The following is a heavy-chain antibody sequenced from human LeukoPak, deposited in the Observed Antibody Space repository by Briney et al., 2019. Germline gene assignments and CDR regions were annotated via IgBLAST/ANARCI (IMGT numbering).Heavy chain of an antibody. CDR2: IIPIFGTA. Sequence: SVKVSCKASGYTFTSYDINWVRQATGQGLEWMGGIIPIFGTANYAQKFQGRVTITADESTSTAYMELSSLRSEDTAVYYCAFSEVVEVWFDPWGQGTLVTVSS. J-gene: IGHJ5*02. CDR3: AFSEVVEVWFDP. CDR1: GYTFTSYD. D-gene: IGHD2-15*01. V-gene: IGHV1-69*13.